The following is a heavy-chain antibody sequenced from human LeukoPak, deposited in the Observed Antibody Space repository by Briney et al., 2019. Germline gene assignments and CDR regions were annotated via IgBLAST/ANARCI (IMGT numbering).Heavy chain of an antibody. Sequence: SETLSLTCTVSGGSISSYYWSWIRQLPGKGLEWIGYIYYSGSTNYNPSLKSRVTISVDTSKNQFSLKLSSVTAADTAVYYCARGGYYDILTGYSHDYFDYWGQGTLVTVSS. J-gene: IGHJ4*02. CDR3: ARGGYYDILTGYSHDYFDY. V-gene: IGHV4-59*01. CDR2: IYYSGST. D-gene: IGHD3-9*01. CDR1: GGSISSYY.